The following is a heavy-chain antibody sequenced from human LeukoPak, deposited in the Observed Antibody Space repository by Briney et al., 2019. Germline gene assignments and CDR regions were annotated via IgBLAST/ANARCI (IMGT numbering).Heavy chain of an antibody. V-gene: IGHV3-66*04. CDR1: GFTVSSNY. CDR2: IYSGGNT. Sequence: GGSLRLSCAASGFTVSSNYMRWVRQAPGKGLEWVSVIYSGGNTYYADSVKGRFTISRDDSKNTLYLQMNSLRAEDTAVYYCARHYYYDSSGYDPNFDYWGQGTLVTVSS. J-gene: IGHJ4*02. D-gene: IGHD3-22*01. CDR3: ARHYYYDSSGYDPNFDY.